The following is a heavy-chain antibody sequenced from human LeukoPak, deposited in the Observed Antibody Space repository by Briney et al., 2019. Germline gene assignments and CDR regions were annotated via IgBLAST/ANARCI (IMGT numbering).Heavy chain of an antibody. D-gene: IGHD3-22*01. CDR3: ARGGYYDKSGHYHGLFGY. Sequence: ASVKVSCKASGYTFTKYAISWVRQAPGHGLEWMGWISGYNGNTNYAQRLQDRVTMTTDTSTSTAYMDLRSLRSDDTAVYYCARGGYYDKSGHYHGLFGYWGQEPWSPSPQ. V-gene: IGHV1-18*01. CDR1: GYTFTKYA. J-gene: IGHJ4*01. CDR2: ISGYNGNT.